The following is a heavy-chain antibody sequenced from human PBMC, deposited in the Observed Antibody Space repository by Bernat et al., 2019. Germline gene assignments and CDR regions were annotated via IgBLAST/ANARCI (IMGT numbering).Heavy chain of an antibody. CDR2: INPNSGGT. D-gene: IGHD6-13*01. CDR1: GYTFTGYY. Sequence: QVQLVQSGAEVTKPGASVKVSCNASGYTFTGYYMHWVRQAPGQGLEWMGWINPNSGGTNYTQKFQGWVTMTRDTSISTDYMELSRLRSNDTDMYYGARGGGIAPADTEFDYWGQGTLVTVSS. V-gene: IGHV1-2*04. J-gene: IGHJ4*02. CDR3: ARGGGIAPADTEFDY.